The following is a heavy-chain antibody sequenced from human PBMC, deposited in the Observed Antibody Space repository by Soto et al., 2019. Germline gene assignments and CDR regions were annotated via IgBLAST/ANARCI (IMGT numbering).Heavy chain of an antibody. D-gene: IGHD3-22*01. V-gene: IGHV3-21*01. CDR3: ARVDKYYDSSGYPDAFDI. CDR1: GFTFSSYS. CDR2: ISSSSSYI. J-gene: IGHJ3*02. Sequence: PEGSLRLSCAASGFTFSSYSMNWVRQAPGKGLEWVSSISSSSSYIYYADSVKGRFTISRDNAKNSLYLQMNSLRAEDTAMYYCARVDKYYDSSGYPDAFDIWGQGTMVTVS.